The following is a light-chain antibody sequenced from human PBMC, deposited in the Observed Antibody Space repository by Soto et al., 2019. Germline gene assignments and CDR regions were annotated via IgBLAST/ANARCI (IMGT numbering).Light chain of an antibody. J-gene: IGKJ2*01. CDR1: QSISIY. Sequence: DIQMTQSPSSLSASVGDRVIITCRASQSISIYLNWYQQKPGEAPKLLIYTASTLQSGVPSRFSGSGSGTDFTLTITSLQPEDFATYYCQQSYSTPSTFGLGHKLE. CDR3: QQSYSTPST. CDR2: TAS. V-gene: IGKV1-39*01.